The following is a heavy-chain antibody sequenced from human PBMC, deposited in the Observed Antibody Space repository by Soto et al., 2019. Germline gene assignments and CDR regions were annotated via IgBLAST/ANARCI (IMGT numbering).Heavy chain of an antibody. V-gene: IGHV3-48*03. CDR1: GFSLDTYD. CDR2: IATGGDRI. D-gene: IGHD2-21*01. J-gene: IGHJ3*01. Sequence: EDQLVESWGDLVQPGGSLRLSCTSSGFSLDTYDMNWVRLAPGKDLEWISHIATGGDRIYYADSVKGRFTISRDNARNPLYLPMNSLRDDVTDLYYCAWEHVLMFASYDEFNVWGQGTLVTVS. CDR3: AWEHVLMFASYDEFNV.